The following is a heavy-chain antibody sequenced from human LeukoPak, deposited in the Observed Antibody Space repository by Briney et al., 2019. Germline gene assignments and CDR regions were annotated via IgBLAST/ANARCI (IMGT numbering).Heavy chain of an antibody. Sequence: SETLSLTCSVSGDSVSRSDSYWYWIRQPPGKGLEWIGTIYYSGRTYYSPSLKNRVTLSVDTSSNQFSLNLRSVTAADTAVYYCARRRYYDGSGYLEWGQGTLLSVSS. CDR1: GDSVSRSDSY. CDR3: ARRRYYDGSGYLE. V-gene: IGHV4-39*01. J-gene: IGHJ1*01. CDR2: IYYSGRT. D-gene: IGHD3-22*01.